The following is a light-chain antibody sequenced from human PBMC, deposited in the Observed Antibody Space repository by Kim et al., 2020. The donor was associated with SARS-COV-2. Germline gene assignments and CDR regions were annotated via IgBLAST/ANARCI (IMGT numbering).Light chain of an antibody. CDR1: SSDIGDYTY. CDR2: DVS. V-gene: IGLV2-14*03. CDR3: SSYTSTNTLV. J-gene: IGLJ1*01. Sequence: QSALTQPASVSGSPGQSITIPCTGTSSDIGDYTYVSWYQQDPGKAPKLMIYDVSKRPSGVSNRFSGSKSGNTASLTISGLQAEDEADYYCSSYTSTNTLVFGTGTKVTVL.